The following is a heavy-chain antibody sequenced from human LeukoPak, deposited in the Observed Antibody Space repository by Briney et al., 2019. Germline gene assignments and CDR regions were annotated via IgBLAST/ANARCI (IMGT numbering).Heavy chain of an antibody. V-gene: IGHV1-2*02. CDR1: GYTFTGYY. D-gene: IGHD2-2*01. Sequence: GASVKVSCTASGYTFTGYYMHWVRQAPGQGLEWMGWINPNSGGTNYAQKFQGRVTMTRDTSISTAYMELSRLRSDDTAVYYCARVRCSSTSCSFDYWGQGTLVTVSS. J-gene: IGHJ4*02. CDR2: INPNSGGT. CDR3: ARVRCSSTSCSFDY.